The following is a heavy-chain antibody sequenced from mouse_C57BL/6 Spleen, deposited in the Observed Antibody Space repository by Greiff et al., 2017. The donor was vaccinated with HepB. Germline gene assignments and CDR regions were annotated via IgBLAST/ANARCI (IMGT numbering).Heavy chain of an antibody. D-gene: IGHD1-1*01. J-gene: IGHJ3*01. V-gene: IGHV1-55*01. CDR1: GYTFTSYW. CDR3: AREKDYGSSYGFAY. Sequence: QVQLKQPGAELVKPGASVKMSCKASGYTFTSYWITWVKQRPGQGLEWIGDIYPGSGSTNYNEKFKSKATLTVDTSSSTAYMQLSSLTSEDSAVYYCAREKDYGSSYGFAYWGQGTLVTVSA. CDR2: IYPGSGST.